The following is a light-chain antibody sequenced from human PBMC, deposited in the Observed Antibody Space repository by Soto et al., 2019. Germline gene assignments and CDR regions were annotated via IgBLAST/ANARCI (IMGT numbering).Light chain of an antibody. J-gene: IGLJ2*01. CDR3: ISYTSSNTRV. Sequence: QSVLTQPASVSGSPGQSITISCTGTSSDVGGYNYVSWYQQHPGTAPKLMIYEVSNRPSGVSNRFSGSKSGNTASLTISGLQAEDEADYYCISYTSSNTRVFGGGTKVTVL. V-gene: IGLV2-14*01. CDR2: EVS. CDR1: SSDVGGYNY.